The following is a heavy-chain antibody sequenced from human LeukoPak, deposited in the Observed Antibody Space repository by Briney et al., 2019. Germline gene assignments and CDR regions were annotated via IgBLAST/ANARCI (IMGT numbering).Heavy chain of an antibody. V-gene: IGHV4-34*01. CDR3: ARVEEGYGSGRRGNFYYYYMDV. D-gene: IGHD3-10*01. J-gene: IGHJ6*03. CDR1: GGSFSNYY. CDR2: IYHTGST. Sequence: PSETLSLTCAVYGGSFSNYYWSWIRQPPGKGLEWIGDIYHTGSTNYNPSLKSRVTISVDTSKNQFSLKLSSVTTADTAVYYCARVEEGYGSGRRGNFYYYYMDVWGKGTTVTISS.